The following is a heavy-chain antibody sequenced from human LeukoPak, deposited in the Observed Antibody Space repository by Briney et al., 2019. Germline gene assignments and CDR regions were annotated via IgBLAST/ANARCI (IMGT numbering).Heavy chain of an antibody. J-gene: IGHJ6*02. CDR3: ARSCSSTSCSPAPPYYYGMDV. Sequence: PSETLSLTCAVYGGSFSGYYWSWIRQPPGKGLEWIGEINHSGSTNYNPSLKSRVTISVDTPKNQFSLKLSSVTAADTAVYYCARSCSSTSCSPAPPYYYGMDVWGQGTTVTVSS. CDR1: GGSFSGYY. CDR2: INHSGST. V-gene: IGHV4-34*01. D-gene: IGHD2-2*01.